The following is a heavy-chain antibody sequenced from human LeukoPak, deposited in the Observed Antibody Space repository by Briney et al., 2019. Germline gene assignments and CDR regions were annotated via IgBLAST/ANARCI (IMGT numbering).Heavy chain of an antibody. Sequence: GGSLRLSCTASGFTFGDYAMTWVRQAPGKGLEWVGFIRSKAYGATMEYAASVEGRFTISRDDSKSIAYLLMNSLKTEDTAVYYCASMPQGGGYSYGSYYFDYWGQGTLVTVSS. CDR2: IRSKAYGATM. J-gene: IGHJ4*02. CDR1: GFTFGDYA. D-gene: IGHD5-18*01. V-gene: IGHV3-49*04. CDR3: ASMPQGGGYSYGSYYFDY.